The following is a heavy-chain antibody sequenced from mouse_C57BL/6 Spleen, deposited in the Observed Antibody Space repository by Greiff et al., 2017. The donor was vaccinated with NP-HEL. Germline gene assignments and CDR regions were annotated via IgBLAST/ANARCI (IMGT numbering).Heavy chain of an antibody. V-gene: IGHV1-64*01. CDR2: IHPNSGST. D-gene: IGHD1-1*01. CDR1: GYTFTSYW. Sequence: QVQLQQPGAELVKPGASVKLSCKASGYTFTSYWMHWVKQRPGQGLEWIGMIHPNSGSTNYNEKFKSKATLTVDKSSSTAYMQLSSLTSEDSAVYYCARGGLRFSYDGVAYWGQGTLVTVSA. CDR3: ARGGLRFSYDGVAY. J-gene: IGHJ3*01.